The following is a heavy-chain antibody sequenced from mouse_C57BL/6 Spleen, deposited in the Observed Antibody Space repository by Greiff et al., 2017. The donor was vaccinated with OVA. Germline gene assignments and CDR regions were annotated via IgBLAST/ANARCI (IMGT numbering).Heavy chain of an antibody. CDR3: ARNYYGSSPLFDY. CDR2: FHPYNDDT. J-gene: IGHJ2*01. Sequence: QVHVKQSGAELVKPGASVKMSCKASGYTFTTYPIEWMKQNHGKSLEWIGNFHPYNDDTKYNEKFKGKATLTVEKSSSTVYLELSRLTSDDSAVYYCARNYYGSSPLFDYWGQGTTLTVSS. V-gene: IGHV1-47*01. D-gene: IGHD1-1*01. CDR1: GYTFTTYP.